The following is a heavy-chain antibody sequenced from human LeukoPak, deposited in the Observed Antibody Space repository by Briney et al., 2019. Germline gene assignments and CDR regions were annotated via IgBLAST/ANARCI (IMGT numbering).Heavy chain of an antibody. J-gene: IGHJ5*02. CDR2: IYYSGST. CDR1: GGSISSYY. D-gene: IGHD3-3*01. Sequence: SETLSLTCTVSGGSISSYYWSWIRQPPGKGLEWIGYIYYSGSTNYNPSLKSRVTISVDTSKNQFSLKLSSVTAADTAVYYCAREPSITIFGVVIPQFDPWGQGTLVTVSS. CDR3: AREPSITIFGVVIPQFDP. V-gene: IGHV4-59*12.